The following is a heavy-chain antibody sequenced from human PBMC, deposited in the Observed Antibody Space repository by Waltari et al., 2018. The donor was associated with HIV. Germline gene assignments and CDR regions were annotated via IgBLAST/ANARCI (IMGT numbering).Heavy chain of an antibody. J-gene: IGHJ6*02. Sequence: EVQLLESGGGLVQPGGSLRISCAASGFTFSSYVMSWVRQAPGKGLEWVSGISGSGGSTYYVDSVKGRFTISRDNSKNTLYLQMNSLRAEDTAVYYCAKDHSALRIAGARGYYGMDVWGQGTTVTVSS. V-gene: IGHV3-23*01. D-gene: IGHD6-13*01. CDR2: ISGSGGST. CDR1: GFTFSSYV. CDR3: AKDHSALRIAGARGYYGMDV.